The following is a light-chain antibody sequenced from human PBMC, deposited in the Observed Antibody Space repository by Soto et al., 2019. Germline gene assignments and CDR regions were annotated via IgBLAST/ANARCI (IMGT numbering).Light chain of an antibody. CDR1: QSVSSNF. V-gene: IGKV3-20*01. CDR2: AAS. J-gene: IGKJ5*01. CDR3: QQYGGSPIT. Sequence: EIVLTQSPGTLSLSPGERATLSCRASQSVSSNFLAWFQQQPGQAPRLLVYAASSRVTGIPDRFSGSGSGTDFTLTISMLEPEDFAVYYCQQYGGSPITFGQGTRLEIK.